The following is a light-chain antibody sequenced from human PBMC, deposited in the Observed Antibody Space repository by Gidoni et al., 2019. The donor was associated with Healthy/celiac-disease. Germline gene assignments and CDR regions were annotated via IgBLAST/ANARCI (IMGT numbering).Light chain of an antibody. V-gene: IGKV3-20*01. CDR1: QSVSSSY. CDR2: GAS. Sequence: EIVLTQSPGTLSLSPGERATLSCRASQSVSSSYLAWYQQKPGQAPRLLIYGASSRATGIPDRFSGSGSGTDFTLTISRLEPEDFAVYYCQQYGSSEVTFGGXTKVEIK. CDR3: QQYGSSEVT. J-gene: IGKJ4*01.